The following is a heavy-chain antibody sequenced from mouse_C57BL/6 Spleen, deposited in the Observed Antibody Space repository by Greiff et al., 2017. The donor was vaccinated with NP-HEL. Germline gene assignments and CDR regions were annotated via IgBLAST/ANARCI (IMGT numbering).Heavy chain of an antibody. J-gene: IGHJ3*01. V-gene: IGHV1-82*01. CDR1: GYAFSSSW. CDR2: IYPGDGDT. D-gene: IGHD2-5*01. CDR3: ARSGSNYDVSWFAY. Sequence: VQLQQSGPELVKPGASVKISCKASGYAFSSSWMNWVKQRPGKGLEWIGRIYPGDGDTNYNGKFKGKATLTADKSSSTAYMQRSSLTSEDSAVYFCARSGSNYDVSWFAYWGQGTLVTVSA.